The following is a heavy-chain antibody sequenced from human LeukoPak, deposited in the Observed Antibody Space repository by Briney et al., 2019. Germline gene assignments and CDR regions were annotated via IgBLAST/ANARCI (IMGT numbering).Heavy chain of an antibody. CDR3: ARAPGGWIDY. Sequence: GGSLRLSCAASGFTFSRYSMSWVRQAPGKGLEWVSAIIGSGGRTYYADSVKGRFTISRDNAKNTLFLQMNSLRAEDTAVYYCARAPGGWIDYWAQGTLVTVSS. J-gene: IGHJ4*02. V-gene: IGHV3-23*01. CDR1: GFTFSRYS. D-gene: IGHD6-19*01. CDR2: IIGSGGRT.